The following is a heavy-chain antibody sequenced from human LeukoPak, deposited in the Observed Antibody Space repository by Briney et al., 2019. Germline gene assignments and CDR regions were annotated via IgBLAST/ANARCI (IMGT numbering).Heavy chain of an antibody. CDR2: IYTSGST. J-gene: IGHJ4*02. CDR1: GGSISSGSYY. Sequence: SQTLSLTCTVSGGSISSGSYYWSWIRQPAGKGLEWIGRIYTSGSTNYNPSLKSRVTISVDTSKNQFSLKLSSVTAADTAVYYCARDKGPDGRWLQLIWGQGTLVTVSS. D-gene: IGHD5-24*01. V-gene: IGHV4-61*02. CDR3: ARDKGPDGRWLQLI.